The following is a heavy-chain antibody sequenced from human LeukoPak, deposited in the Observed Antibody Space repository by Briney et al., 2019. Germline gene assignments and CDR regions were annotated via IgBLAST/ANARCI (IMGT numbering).Heavy chain of an antibody. CDR3: ARPYSNWRAYYYYGMDV. D-gene: IGHD4-11*01. J-gene: IGHJ6*02. CDR1: GGTFSSYA. CDR2: IIPIFGTA. V-gene: IGHV1-69*13. Sequence: SVKVSCKASGGTFSSYAISWVRQAPGQGLEWMGGIIPIFGTANYAQKFQGRVTITADESTSTAYMELSSLRSEDTAVYYCARPYSNWRAYYYYGMDVWGQGTTVTVSS.